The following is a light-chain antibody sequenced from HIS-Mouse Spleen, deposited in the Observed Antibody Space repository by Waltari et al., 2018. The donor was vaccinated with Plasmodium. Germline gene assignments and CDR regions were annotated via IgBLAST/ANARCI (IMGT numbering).Light chain of an antibody. J-gene: IGKJ1*01. V-gene: IGKV3-15*01. CDR1: QSVSSN. Sequence: EIVMTQSPATLSVSPGERATLSCRASQSVSSNLAWYQKKPGQAPRLLIYGASTRATGIPARFSGSGSVTEFTLTISSMQSEDFAVYYCQQYNNWPRGTFGQGTKVEIK. CDR2: GAS. CDR3: QQYNNWPRGT.